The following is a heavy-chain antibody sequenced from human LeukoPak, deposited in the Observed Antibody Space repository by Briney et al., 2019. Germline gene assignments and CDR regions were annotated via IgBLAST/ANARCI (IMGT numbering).Heavy chain of an antibody. D-gene: IGHD3-3*01. CDR1: GYSFTSYW. Sequence: GESLKISCKGSGYSFTSYWISWVRQMPGKGLEWMGRIDPSDSYTNYSPSFQGHDTISADKSISTAYLQWSSLKASDTAMYYCARQGTSEDYYGMDVWGKGTTVTVSS. V-gene: IGHV5-10-1*01. CDR2: IDPSDSYT. CDR3: ARQGTSEDYYGMDV. J-gene: IGHJ6*04.